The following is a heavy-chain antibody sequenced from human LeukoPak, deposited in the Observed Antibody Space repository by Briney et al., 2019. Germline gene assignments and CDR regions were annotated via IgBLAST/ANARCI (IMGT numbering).Heavy chain of an antibody. Sequence: SQTLSLTCTVSSGSFSSGSHYWSWVRQPPGKGLEWIGYMYYSGSANYNTSLKSRVTISVDTSKNQFSLNLSSVTAADTAVYYCARMVWFGKSNWFDPWGQGTLVTVSS. V-gene: IGHV4-61*01. J-gene: IGHJ5*02. CDR1: SGSFSSGSHY. D-gene: IGHD3-10*01. CDR2: MYYSGSA. CDR3: ARMVWFGKSNWFDP.